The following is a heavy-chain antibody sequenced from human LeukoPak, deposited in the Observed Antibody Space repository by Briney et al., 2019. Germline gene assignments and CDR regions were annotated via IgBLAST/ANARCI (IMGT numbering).Heavy chain of an antibody. V-gene: IGHV1-18*01. J-gene: IGHJ3*02. CDR3: ATPLSTRAFDI. CDR2: ISAYNGNT. CDR1: GYTFTIYG. Sequence: ASVKVSCKASGYTFTIYGISWVRQAPGQGLEWMGWISAYNGNTNYAQKLQGRVTMTTDTSTSTAYMELRSLRSEDTAVYYCATPLSTRAFDIWGQGTMVTVSS.